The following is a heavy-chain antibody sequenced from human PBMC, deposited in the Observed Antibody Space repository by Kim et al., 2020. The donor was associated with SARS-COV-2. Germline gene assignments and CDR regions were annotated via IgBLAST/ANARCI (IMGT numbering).Heavy chain of an antibody. CDR2: IYYTGNT. J-gene: IGHJ6*02. V-gene: IGHV4-30-4*01. CDR3: ARGGYFYYSMDV. CDR1: GGSISSGDHY. Sequence: SETLSLTCTLSGGSISSGDHYWTWIRQPPGKGLEWLGHIYYTGNTFYNPSLNSRITLSIDTSKNQFSLKLTSVTAADTAVYYCARGGYFYYSMDVWGQGTTVTVSS.